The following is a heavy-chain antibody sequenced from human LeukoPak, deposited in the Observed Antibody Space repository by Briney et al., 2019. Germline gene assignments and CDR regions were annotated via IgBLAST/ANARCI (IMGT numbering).Heavy chain of an antibody. D-gene: IGHD3-10*01. CDR1: GFTFSSYA. Sequence: GGSLRLSCAASGFTFSSYAMHWVRQAPGKGLEWVAVISYDGSNKYYADSVKGRFTISRDNSKNTLYLQMNSLRADDTAVYYCARDTYYYGSGSYYNWFDPWGQGTLVTVSS. J-gene: IGHJ5*02. CDR2: ISYDGSNK. CDR3: ARDTYYYGSGSYYNWFDP. V-gene: IGHV3-30-3*01.